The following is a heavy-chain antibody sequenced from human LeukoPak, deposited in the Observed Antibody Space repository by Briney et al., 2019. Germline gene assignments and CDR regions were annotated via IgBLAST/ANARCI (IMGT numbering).Heavy chain of an antibody. Sequence: GGSLRLSCAASGFIFRSYWMSWVRQAPGKGLEWVANINQDGSEKYYVDSVKGRFTIPRDNAKNSLYLQMNSLRAEDTAVYYCARAAIAAAGRNAFDIWGQGTMVTVSS. CDR1: GFIFRSYW. J-gene: IGHJ3*02. CDR2: INQDGSEK. CDR3: ARAAIAAAGRNAFDI. V-gene: IGHV3-7*01. D-gene: IGHD6-13*01.